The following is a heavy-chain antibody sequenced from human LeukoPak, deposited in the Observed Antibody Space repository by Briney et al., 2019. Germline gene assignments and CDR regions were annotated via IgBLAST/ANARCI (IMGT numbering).Heavy chain of an antibody. V-gene: IGHV1-18*01. CDR1: GYTFTSYS. Sequence: ASVKVSCKASGYTFTSYSISWVGQAPGQGVEWMGWISAYNGNRNYAQKLQGRVTMTTDTYKSKAYMELRSLRSADTAVYYCATEPDYYDSSGYYSEYFQHWGQGTLVTVSS. CDR3: ATEPDYYDSSGYYSEYFQH. CDR2: ISAYNGNR. D-gene: IGHD3-22*01. J-gene: IGHJ1*01.